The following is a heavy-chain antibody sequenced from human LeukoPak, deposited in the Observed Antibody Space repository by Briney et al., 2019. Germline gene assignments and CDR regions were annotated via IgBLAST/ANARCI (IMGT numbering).Heavy chain of an antibody. V-gene: IGHV3-7*03. CDR2: IKQDGSEK. CDR1: GFTFSSYW. CDR3: ARERPIVADVDLDY. Sequence: PGGSLRLSCAASGFTFSSYWMSWVRQAPGKGLEWVANIKQDGSEKYYVDSVKGRFTISRGNAKNSLYLQMNSLRAEDTAVYYCARERPIVADVDLDYWGQGTLVTVSS. D-gene: IGHD5-12*01. J-gene: IGHJ4*02.